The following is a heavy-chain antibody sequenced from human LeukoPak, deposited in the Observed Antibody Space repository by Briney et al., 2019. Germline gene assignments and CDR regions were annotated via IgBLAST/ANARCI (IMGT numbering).Heavy chain of an antibody. D-gene: IGHD6-19*01. CDR3: AREYSGGVADY. Sequence: PLETLSLTCTVSGYSISSGYYWGWIRQPPGKGLEWIGSIYHSGSTYYNPSLKSRVTISVDTSKNQFSLKLSSVTAADTAVYYCAREYSGGVADYWGQGTLVTVSS. J-gene: IGHJ4*02. CDR1: GYSISSGYY. CDR2: IYHSGST. V-gene: IGHV4-38-2*02.